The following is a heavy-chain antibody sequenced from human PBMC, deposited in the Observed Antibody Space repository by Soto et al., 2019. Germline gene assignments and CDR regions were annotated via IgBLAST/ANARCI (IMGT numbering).Heavy chain of an antibody. V-gene: IGHV4-59*08. CDR1: GGSISNYF. Sequence: SETLSLTCTVSGGSISNYFWSWIRQPPGKGLEWIGYIYYSGTTNYNPSLKSRVTISVDTSKNQFSLKMSSVTAADTAVYFCARQAGAFGYYMDVWGKGPTVTVSS. CDR3: ARQAGAFGYYMDV. J-gene: IGHJ6*03. D-gene: IGHD3-16*01. CDR2: IYYSGTT.